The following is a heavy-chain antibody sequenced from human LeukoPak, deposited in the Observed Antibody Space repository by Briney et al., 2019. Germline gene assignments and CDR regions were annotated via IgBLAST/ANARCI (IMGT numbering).Heavy chain of an antibody. V-gene: IGHV3-23*01. CDR1: GFTFGSFA. J-gene: IGHJ4*02. D-gene: IGHD5-18*01. CDR2: IFGSGGSP. CDR3: GKTTAGYSSGQKPAWPVDY. Sequence: GGSLRLSCEASGFTFGSFAMYWVRQAPGKGLDWIAGIFGSGGSPHYADSVKGRFAISRDNSKNTVYLQINSLRAEDTAVYYCGKTTAGYSSGQKPAWPVDYWGQGTLVTVSS.